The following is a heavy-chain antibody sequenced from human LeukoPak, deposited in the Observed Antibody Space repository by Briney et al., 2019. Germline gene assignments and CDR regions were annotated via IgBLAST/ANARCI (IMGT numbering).Heavy chain of an antibody. V-gene: IGHV3-30-3*01. J-gene: IGHJ4*02. D-gene: IGHD3-22*01. CDR2: ISYDGSNK. Sequence: GRSLRLSCAASGFTFSSYAMHWVRQAPGKGLEWVAVISYDGSNKYYADSVKGRFTISRDNSKNTLYLQMNSLRAEDTAVYYCARDPSMIVVVIQYYFDYWGKGTLVTVSS. CDR3: ARDPSMIVVVIQYYFDY. CDR1: GFTFSSYA.